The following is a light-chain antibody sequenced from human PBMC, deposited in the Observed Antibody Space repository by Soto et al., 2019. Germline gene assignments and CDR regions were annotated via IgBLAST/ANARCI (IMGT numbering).Light chain of an antibody. CDR1: QSVRSSH. J-gene: IGKJ1*01. CDR2: SAS. CDR3: QQYSSSPWT. V-gene: IGKV3-20*01. Sequence: IVLTQSPGTLSLSPGERATLSCRASQSVRSSHLAWSQQKPGQAPRLLIYSASNRATGIPDRFGGSGSGTDFTLTISRLEPEDSAVYYCQQYSSSPWTFGQGTKVEIK.